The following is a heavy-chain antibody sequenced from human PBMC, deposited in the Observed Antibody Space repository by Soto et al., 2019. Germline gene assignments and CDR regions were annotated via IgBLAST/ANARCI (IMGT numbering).Heavy chain of an antibody. CDR3: ASLTSDYFGYFDL. Sequence: SETLCLTCTVSGGSIISYYWSWIRQPPGKGLEWIGYIYYSGSTNYNPSLKSRVTISVDTSKNQFSLKLSSVTAADTAVYYCASLTSDYFGYFDLWGRGTLVTVSS. D-gene: IGHD4-17*01. V-gene: IGHV4-59*08. CDR2: IYYSGST. J-gene: IGHJ2*01. CDR1: GGSIISYY.